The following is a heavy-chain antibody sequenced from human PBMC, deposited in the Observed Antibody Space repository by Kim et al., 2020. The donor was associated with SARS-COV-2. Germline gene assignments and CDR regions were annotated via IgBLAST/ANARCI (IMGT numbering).Heavy chain of an antibody. CDR1: GFTFSSHW. J-gene: IGHJ4*02. CDR2: IDGDGSMT. D-gene: IGHD1-1*01. V-gene: IGHV3-74*01. Sequence: GGSLRLSCAASGFTFSSHWMYWVRQVPGKGLVWVSRIDGDGSMTNYADSVKGRFTISRDNAKSTLYLQMNSLRVDDTALYYCARDENWSLDYWGQGTLVTGSS. CDR3: ARDENWSLDY.